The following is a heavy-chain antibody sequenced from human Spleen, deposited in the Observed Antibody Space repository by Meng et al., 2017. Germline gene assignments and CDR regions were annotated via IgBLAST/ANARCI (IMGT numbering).Heavy chain of an antibody. CDR2: FVNNVDT. Sequence: QGQLVQSGAEVKKPGASVRVSCKASGYSFSDYGISWLRQAPGQGLEWMGWFVNNVDTYSAQKFQGRVTMTTDTSTDTAYMELRSLRSDDTAVYYCASGHYTGYWGQGTLVTVSS. D-gene: IGHD2-2*02. J-gene: IGHJ4*02. CDR1: GYSFSDYG. CDR3: ASGHYTGY. V-gene: IGHV1-18*01.